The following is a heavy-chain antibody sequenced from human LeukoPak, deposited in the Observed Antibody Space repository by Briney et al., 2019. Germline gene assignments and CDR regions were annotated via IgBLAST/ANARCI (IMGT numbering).Heavy chain of an antibody. J-gene: IGHJ4*02. CDR2: ISSSSSYI. Sequence: GGSLRLSCAASGFTFSSYSMNWVRQAPGKGLEWVSSISSSSSYIYYADSVKGRFTISRDNAKNTLYLQMNSLRAEDTAVYYCARDRYRATYYYDSSGYYGVGYFDYWGQGTLVTVSS. CDR1: GFTFSSYS. D-gene: IGHD3-22*01. CDR3: ARDRYRATYYYDSSGYYGVGYFDY. V-gene: IGHV3-21*04.